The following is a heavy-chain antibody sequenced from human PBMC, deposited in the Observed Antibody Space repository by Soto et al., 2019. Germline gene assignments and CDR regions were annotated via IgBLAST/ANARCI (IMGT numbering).Heavy chain of an antibody. V-gene: IGHV4-59*01. CDR1: GGSISSYY. CDR2: IYYSGST. Sequence: PSETLSLTCTVSGGSISSYYWSWIRQPPGKGLEWIGYIYYSGSTNYNPSLKSRVTISVDTSKNQFSLKLSSVTAADTAVYYCARARGDYILAAAGRGYYYYMDVSGKGTTVTVSS. D-gene: IGHD6-13*01. CDR3: ARARGDYILAAAGRGYYYYMDV. J-gene: IGHJ6*03.